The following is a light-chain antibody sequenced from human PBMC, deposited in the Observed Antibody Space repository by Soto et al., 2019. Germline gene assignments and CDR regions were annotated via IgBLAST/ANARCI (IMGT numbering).Light chain of an antibody. Sequence: DIVLTQSPAALSLSPSERATLSGRASQSVSSYLAWYQQKPGQAPRLLISDASNRATGIPARFSGSGSGTDFTLTISSLEPEDFAVYYCQHRMNWPWTFGQGTKVDIK. CDR1: QSVSSY. V-gene: IGKV3-11*01. CDR3: QHRMNWPWT. J-gene: IGKJ1*01. CDR2: DAS.